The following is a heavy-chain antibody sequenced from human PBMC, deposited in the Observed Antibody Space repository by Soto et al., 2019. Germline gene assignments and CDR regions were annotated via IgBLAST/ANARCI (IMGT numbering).Heavy chain of an antibody. CDR3: ARSRRYYDSSGYQKEQYDYYYYYGMDV. J-gene: IGHJ6*02. CDR1: GFTFSSYS. V-gene: IGHV3-48*02. CDR2: ISSSSSTI. D-gene: IGHD3-22*01. Sequence: PGGSLKLSCAASGFTFSSYSMNWVRQAPGKGLEWVSYISSSSSTIYYADSVKGRFTISRDNAKNSLYLQMNSLRDEDTAVYYCARSRRYYDSSGYQKEQYDYYYYYGMDVWGQGTTVTVSS.